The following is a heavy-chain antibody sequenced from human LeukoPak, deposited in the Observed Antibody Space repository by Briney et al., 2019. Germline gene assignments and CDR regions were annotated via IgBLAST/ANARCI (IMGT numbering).Heavy chain of an antibody. CDR3: ARELPYYYGSLDP. V-gene: IGHV3-30*03. J-gene: IGHJ5*02. CDR1: GFTFSSYG. D-gene: IGHD3-10*01. Sequence: GGSLRLSCAASGFTFSSYGMHWVRQAPGKGLEWVAVISYDGSNKYYADSVKGRFTISRDNSKNTLYLQMNSLRAEDTAVYYCARELPYYYGSLDPWGQGTLVTVSS. CDR2: ISYDGSNK.